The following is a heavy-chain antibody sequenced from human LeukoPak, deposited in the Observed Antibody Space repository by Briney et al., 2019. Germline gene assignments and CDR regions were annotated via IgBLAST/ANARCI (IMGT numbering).Heavy chain of an antibody. CDR2: ISYDGSNK. J-gene: IGHJ4*02. Sequence: PGGSLRLSCAASGFTFSSYGMHWVRQAPGKGLEWVAVISYDGSNKYYADSVKGRFTISRDNSKNTLYLQMNSLRAEDMAVYYCAGKDYYFDYWGQGTLVTVSS. D-gene: IGHD3/OR15-3a*01. V-gene: IGHV3-30*03. CDR1: GFTFSSYG. CDR3: AGKDYYFDY.